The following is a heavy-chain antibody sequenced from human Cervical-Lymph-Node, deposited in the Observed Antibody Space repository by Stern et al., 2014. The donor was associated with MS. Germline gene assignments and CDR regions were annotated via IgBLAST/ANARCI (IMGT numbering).Heavy chain of an antibody. V-gene: IGHV3-33*01. CDR2: IWYDGSNK. CDR1: GFIMSNYG. CDR3: ARDSEMYFYGSGSSYYYGMDV. Sequence: VQLVESGGGVVQPGRSLRLSCAASGFIMSNYGMHWVRQAPGKGLEWVAVIWYDGSNKYYADSVKGRFTISRDNSNYKMYLQMNSLRAEDTAVYYCARDSEMYFYGSGSSYYYGMDVWGQGTTVTVSS. D-gene: IGHD3-10*01. J-gene: IGHJ6*02.